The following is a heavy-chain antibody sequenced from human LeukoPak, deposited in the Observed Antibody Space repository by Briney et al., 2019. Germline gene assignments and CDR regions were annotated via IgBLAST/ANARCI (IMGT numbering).Heavy chain of an antibody. CDR3: ARDGHFGSRGWFDP. CDR2: INSDGIST. CDR1: GFTFSSYW. J-gene: IGHJ5*02. Sequence: PGGSLRLSCAASGFTFSSYWMHWVRQAPGKGPVWVSRINSDGISTKYAESVEGRFTISRDNAKNMLYLQMDSLRAEDTAVYYCARDGHFGSRGWFDPWGQGTLVTVSS. V-gene: IGHV3-74*03. D-gene: IGHD3-3*02.